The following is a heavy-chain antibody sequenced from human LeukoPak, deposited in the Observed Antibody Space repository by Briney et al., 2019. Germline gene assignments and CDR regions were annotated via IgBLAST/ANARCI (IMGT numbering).Heavy chain of an antibody. Sequence: ETLSLTCSVPGASTTSYYWNWIRQPPGKGLEWIGSIYDSGSTYYNPSLKSRVTISVDTSKNQFSLKLNTVTAADTAVYYCARHYGPWGQGTLVTVSS. CDR2: IYDSGST. CDR1: GASTTSYY. D-gene: IGHD3-10*01. CDR3: ARHYGP. J-gene: IGHJ5*02. V-gene: IGHV4-39*01.